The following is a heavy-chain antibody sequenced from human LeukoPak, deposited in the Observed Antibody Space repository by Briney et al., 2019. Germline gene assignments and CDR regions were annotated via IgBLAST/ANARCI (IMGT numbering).Heavy chain of an antibody. CDR1: GFTFSGYS. J-gene: IGHJ1*01. D-gene: IGHD5-18*01. Sequence: GGSLRLSCAASGFTFSGYSMNWVRQAPGKGLEWVAVISYDGSNKYYADSVKGRFTISRDNSKNTLYLRMNSLRAEDTAVYYCARDGFDTAISYFQHWGQGTLVTVSS. CDR3: ARDGFDTAISYFQH. CDR2: ISYDGSNK. V-gene: IGHV3-30*03.